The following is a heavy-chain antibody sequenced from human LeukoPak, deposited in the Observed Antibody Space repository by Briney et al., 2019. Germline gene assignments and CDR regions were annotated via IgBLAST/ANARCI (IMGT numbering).Heavy chain of an antibody. V-gene: IGHV3-23*01. D-gene: IGHD6-19*01. J-gene: IGHJ4*02. CDR3: AKRQVVGDGGFDY. CDR2: ISGSGGGT. CDR1: GLTFSSYA. Sequence: PGGSLRLSCAASGLTFSSYAMSWVRQAPGKGLEWVSSISGSGGGTYYADSVKGRFTISRDNSKNTLYLQVNSLRAEDTAVHYCAKRQVVGDGGFDYWGQGTLVTVSS.